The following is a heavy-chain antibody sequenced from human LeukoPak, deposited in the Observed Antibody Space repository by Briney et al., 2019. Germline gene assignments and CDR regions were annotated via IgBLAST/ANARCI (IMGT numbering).Heavy chain of an antibody. CDR2: IYYSGST. Sequence: SETLSLTCTVSGGSISSGDYYWSWIRQPLGKGLEWIGYIYYSGSTYYNPSLKSRVTISVDTSKNQFSLKLSSVTAADTAVYYCARDGESNWFDPWGQGTLVTVPS. V-gene: IGHV4-30-4*01. CDR1: GGSISSGDYY. CDR3: ARDGESNWFDP. J-gene: IGHJ5*02.